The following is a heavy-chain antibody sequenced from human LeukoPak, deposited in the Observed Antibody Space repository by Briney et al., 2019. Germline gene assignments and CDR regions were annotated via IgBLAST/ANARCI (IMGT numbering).Heavy chain of an antibody. J-gene: IGHJ5*02. CDR3: ARVGIAAAGGTEWFDP. CDR2: IIPIFGTA. V-gene: IGHV1-69*05. D-gene: IGHD6-13*01. CDR1: GYTFTDYG. Sequence: GASVKVSCKASGYTFTDYGISWVRQAPGQGLEWMGGIIPIFGTANYAQKFQGRVTITTDESTSTAYMELSSLRSEDTAVYYCARVGIAAAGGTEWFDPWGQGTLVTVSS.